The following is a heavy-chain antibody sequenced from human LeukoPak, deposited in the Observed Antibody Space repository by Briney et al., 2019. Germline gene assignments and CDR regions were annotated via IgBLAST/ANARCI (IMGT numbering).Heavy chain of an antibody. D-gene: IGHD3-3*01. Sequence: GGSLRLSCAASGFTFSSYAMSWVRQAPGKGLEWDSAISGSGGSTYYADSVKGRFTISRDNSKNTLYLQMNSLRAEDTAVYYCAKVPGYDFWSGYWAPADWFDPWGQGTLVTVSS. V-gene: IGHV3-23*01. CDR2: ISGSGGST. CDR1: GFTFSSYA. CDR3: AKVPGYDFWSGYWAPADWFDP. J-gene: IGHJ5*02.